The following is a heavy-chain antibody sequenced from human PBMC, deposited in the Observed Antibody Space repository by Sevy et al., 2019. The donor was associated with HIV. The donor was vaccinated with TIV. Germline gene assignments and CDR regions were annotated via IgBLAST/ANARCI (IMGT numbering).Heavy chain of an antibody. CDR2: INAGNGNT. D-gene: IGHD1-1*01. Sequence: ASVKVSCKASGYTFTSYAMHWVRQAPGQRLEWMGWINAGNGNTKYSQKFQGRVTITRDTSASTAYMELSSLRSEDTAVYYCARGPPYPPTYKYYYDGMDVWGQGTTVTVSS. CDR1: GYTFTSYA. J-gene: IGHJ6*02. CDR3: ARGPPYPPTYKYYYDGMDV. V-gene: IGHV1-3*01.